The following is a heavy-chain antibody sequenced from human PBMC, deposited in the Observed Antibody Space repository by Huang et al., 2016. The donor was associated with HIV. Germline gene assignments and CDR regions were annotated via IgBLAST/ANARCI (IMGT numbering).Heavy chain of an antibody. CDR3: ARQLYDNTGYLMGARLHD. CDR1: GGTFSNYA. J-gene: IGHJ4*02. Sequence: QVQLVQSGAEVKKVGSSLKVSCKASGGTFSNYAISWVRLAPGPGLAWMGGSLPIFRTANFAPKFPGRVTITADGSPSTAYLELSSLRSEDTAVYFCARQLYDNTGYLMGARLHDWGQGTLVTVSS. D-gene: IGHD3-22*01. CDR2: SLPIFRTA. V-gene: IGHV1-69*13.